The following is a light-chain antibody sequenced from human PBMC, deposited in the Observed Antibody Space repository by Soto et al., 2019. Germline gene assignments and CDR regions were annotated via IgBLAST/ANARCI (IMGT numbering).Light chain of an antibody. CDR1: SGYSNYK. Sequence: QLVLTQPPSASASLGASVTLTCTLSSGYSNYKVDWYQQRPGKGPRFVMRVGTGGIVGSKGDGIPDRFSVLGSGLNRYLTIKNIQEEDESDYHCGADHGSGSNSQVFGGGTQLTVL. CDR3: GADHGSGSNSQV. J-gene: IGLJ2*01. CDR2: VGTGGIVG. V-gene: IGLV9-49*01.